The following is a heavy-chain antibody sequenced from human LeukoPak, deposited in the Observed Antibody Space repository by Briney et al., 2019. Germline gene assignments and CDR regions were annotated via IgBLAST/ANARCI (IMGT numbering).Heavy chain of an antibody. J-gene: IGHJ5*02. CDR2: INPSGGST. CDR1: GYTFTSYY. CDR3: ARDNSVEETAWWFDP. Sequence: ASVRVSRKAPGYTFTSYYMHWVRHAPGQGLEWMGIINPSGGSTSYAQKFQGRVTMTRDMSTSTDYMELSSVRSEDTPVYFCARDNSVEETAWWFDPWGQGTLVTVSS. V-gene: IGHV1-46*01. D-gene: IGHD2-21*02.